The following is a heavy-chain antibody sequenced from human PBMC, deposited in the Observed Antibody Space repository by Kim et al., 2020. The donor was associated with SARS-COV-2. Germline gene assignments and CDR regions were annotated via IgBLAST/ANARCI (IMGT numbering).Heavy chain of an antibody. J-gene: IGHJ6*02. CDR1: GFTFSNYW. Sequence: GGSLRLSCAASGFTFSNYWMHWVRKAPGKGLEWVANIKEDGSIQHYGDSVKGRFTISRDNAKNSLYLEMNILGAEDTAVYYCGREMDAWGQGTTVTVSS. CDR2: IKEDGSIQ. CDR3: GREMDA. V-gene: IGHV3-7*01.